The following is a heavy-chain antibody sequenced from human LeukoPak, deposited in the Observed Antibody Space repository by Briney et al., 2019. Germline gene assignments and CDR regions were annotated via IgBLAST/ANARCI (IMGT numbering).Heavy chain of an antibody. Sequence: WASVKVSCKASGYTFTSYYMHWVRQAPGQGLEWMGWISAYNGNTNYAQKLQGRVTMTTDTSTSTAYMELRSLRSDDTAVYYCARDSPPLYYYDSWGQGTLVTVSS. V-gene: IGHV1-18*04. J-gene: IGHJ4*02. D-gene: IGHD3-22*01. CDR2: ISAYNGNT. CDR3: ARDSPPLYYYDS. CDR1: GYTFTSYY.